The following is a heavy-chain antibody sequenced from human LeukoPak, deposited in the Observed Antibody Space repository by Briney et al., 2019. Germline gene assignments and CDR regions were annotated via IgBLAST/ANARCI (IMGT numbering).Heavy chain of an antibody. Sequence: SETLSLTCTVSGGPLSNYYWSWIRQPAGKGLESIGRIYSSGSTNYNLPLKSRLTMSLDTSKNQFSLKLTAVTAADTAVYYCARGGSSFDYWGREHWSPSPQ. J-gene: IGHJ4*02. CDR1: GGPLSNYY. D-gene: IGHD3-10*01. CDR2: IYSSGST. V-gene: IGHV4-4*07. CDR3: ARGGSSFDY.